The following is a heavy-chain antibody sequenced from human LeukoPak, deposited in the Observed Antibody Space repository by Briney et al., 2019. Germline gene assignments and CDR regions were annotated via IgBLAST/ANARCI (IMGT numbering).Heavy chain of an antibody. CDR2: INDSGGNT. CDR3: AKDPHYCSSTSCYVADAFDI. CDR1: GFTFSTYA. J-gene: IGHJ3*02. Sequence: GGSLRLSCAASGFTFSTYAMNWVRQAPGKGLEWVSSINDSGGNTYYADSVKGRFTISRDNSKNTLYLQMNSLRAEDTAVYYCAKDPHYCSSTSCYVADAFDIWGQGTMVTVSS. D-gene: IGHD2-2*01. V-gene: IGHV3-23*01.